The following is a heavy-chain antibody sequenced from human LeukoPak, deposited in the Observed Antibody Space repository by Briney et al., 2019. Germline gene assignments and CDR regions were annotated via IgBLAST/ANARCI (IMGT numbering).Heavy chain of an antibody. Sequence: GGSLRLSRATSGFTFNSYAMSWVRQAPGKGPEWVSGLSGSGGDTDYADSVKGRFTISRDNSRNTLYLQMNSLRSEDTAVYYCAKDAMATVTYFDYWGQGSLVTVSS. CDR3: AKDAMATVTYFDY. D-gene: IGHD4-17*01. J-gene: IGHJ4*02. V-gene: IGHV3-23*01. CDR1: GFTFNSYA. CDR2: LSGSGGDT.